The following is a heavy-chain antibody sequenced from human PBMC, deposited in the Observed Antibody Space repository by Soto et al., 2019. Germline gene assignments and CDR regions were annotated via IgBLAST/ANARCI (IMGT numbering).Heavy chain of an antibody. CDR2: IYYSGST. V-gene: IGHV4-39*01. J-gene: IGHJ4*02. Sequence: SETLSLTCTVSGGSISSSSYYWGWIRQPPGKGLEWIGSIYYSGSTYYNPSLKSRVTISVDTSKNQFSLKLSSVTAADTAVYYCATGHYGSGSMGFDYWGQGTLVTVSS. D-gene: IGHD3-10*01. CDR1: GGSISSSSYY. CDR3: ATGHYGSGSMGFDY.